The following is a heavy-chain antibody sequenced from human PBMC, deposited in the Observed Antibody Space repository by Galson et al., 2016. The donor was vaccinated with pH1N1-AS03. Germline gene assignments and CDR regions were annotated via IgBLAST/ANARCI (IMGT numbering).Heavy chain of an antibody. CDR1: GFTFSDYY. CDR3: ARARTFLPPTD. CDR2: INLQAGGT. J-gene: IGHJ4*02. D-gene: IGHD1-1*01. Sequence: SVKVSCKASGFTFSDYYVHWVRQVPGKELQWMGIINLQAGGTAYAQSFRGRATMTRDTSTNTIFVEMRALKSDDSALYYCARARTFLPPTDWGQGTLITVSS. V-gene: IGHV1-46*01.